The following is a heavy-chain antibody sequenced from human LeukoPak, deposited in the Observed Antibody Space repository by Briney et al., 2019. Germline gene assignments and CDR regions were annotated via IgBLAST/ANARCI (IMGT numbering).Heavy chain of an antibody. CDR3: AKTRPLDSSSWSHGDY. CDR1: GFTFSSYA. V-gene: IGHV3-23*01. J-gene: IGHJ4*02. CDR2: ISGSGDST. Sequence: GGSLRLSCAASGFTFSSYAMSWVRQAPGKGLEWVSAISGSGDSTYYGDSVKGRFTISRDNCKNTLYLQMNSLRAEDTAVYYCAKTRPLDSSSWSHGDYWGQGTLVTVSS. D-gene: IGHD6-13*01.